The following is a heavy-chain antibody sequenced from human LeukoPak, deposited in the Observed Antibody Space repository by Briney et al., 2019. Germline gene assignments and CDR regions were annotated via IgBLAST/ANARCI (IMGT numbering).Heavy chain of an antibody. V-gene: IGHV5-51*01. J-gene: IGHJ4*02. D-gene: IGHD3-22*01. CDR1: GFSFTSFW. CDR3: ARDRSYDSSDYDY. Sequence: GESLEIFFYGFGFSFTSFWIGLGRQRPGKGLGVVGIIYPGDSDTRYTPSFQGQVTISADKSISTAYLQWSSLKASDTAMYYCARDRSYDSSDYDYWGQGTLVTVSS. CDR2: IYPGDSDT.